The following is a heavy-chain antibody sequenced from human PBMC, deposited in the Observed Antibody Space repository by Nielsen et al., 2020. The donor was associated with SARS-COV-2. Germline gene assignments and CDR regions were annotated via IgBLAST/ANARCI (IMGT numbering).Heavy chain of an antibody. D-gene: IGHD2-2*01. CDR2: MNPNSGNT. J-gene: IGHJ6*02. CDR1: GYTFTSYD. V-gene: IGHV1-8*01. CDR3: AKSGYQLLWGYYYYGMDV. Sequence: ASVKVSCKASGYTFTSYDINWVRQATGQGLEWMGWMNPNSGNTGYAQKFQGRVTMTRNTSISTAYMELSSLRSEDTAVYYCAKSGYQLLWGYYYYGMDVWGQGTTVTVSS.